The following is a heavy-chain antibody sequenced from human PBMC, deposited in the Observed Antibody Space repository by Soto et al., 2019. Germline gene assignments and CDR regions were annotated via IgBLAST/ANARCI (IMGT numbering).Heavy chain of an antibody. V-gene: IGHV4-4*02. CDR3: ARGRDYYGSGSPDY. Sequence: RSLTCAVSGGSISSSNWWSWVRQPPGKGLEWIGEIYHSGSTNYNPSLKSRVTISVDKSKNQFSLKLSSVTAADTAVYYCARGRDYYGSGSPDYWGQGTLVTVSS. J-gene: IGHJ4*02. CDR2: IYHSGST. D-gene: IGHD3-10*01. CDR1: GGSISSSNW.